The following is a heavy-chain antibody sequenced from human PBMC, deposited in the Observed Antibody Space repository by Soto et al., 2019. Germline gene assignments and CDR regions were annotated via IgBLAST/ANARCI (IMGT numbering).Heavy chain of an antibody. V-gene: IGHV4-38-2*01. Sequence: PSETLSLTCDVSVEPMTGGYYWGWIRQSPGKGLEWIGSIYYGGTTYYNPSLRSRLAISIDTSKNQFSLRLSSVTAADTALYYCARGWYYIAVWGQGSLVTVSS. CDR1: VEPMTGGYY. CDR3: ARGWYYIAV. CDR2: IYYGGTT. D-gene: IGHD2-15*01. J-gene: IGHJ4*02.